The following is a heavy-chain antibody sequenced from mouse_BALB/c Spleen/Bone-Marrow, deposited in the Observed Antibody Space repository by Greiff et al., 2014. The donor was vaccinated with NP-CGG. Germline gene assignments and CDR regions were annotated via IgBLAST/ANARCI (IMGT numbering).Heavy chain of an antibody. Sequence: QVQLQQSGPGLVAPSQSLSITCTVSGFSLTSYGVHWARQPPGKGLEWLGVIWADGSTNYNSALMSRLSIRKDNSKSQVFLKMNSLQTDDTAMYYCARITTATGAMDYWGQGTSVTVSS. D-gene: IGHD1-2*01. CDR2: IWADGST. J-gene: IGHJ4*01. V-gene: IGHV2-9*02. CDR3: ARITTATGAMDY. CDR1: GFSLTSYG.